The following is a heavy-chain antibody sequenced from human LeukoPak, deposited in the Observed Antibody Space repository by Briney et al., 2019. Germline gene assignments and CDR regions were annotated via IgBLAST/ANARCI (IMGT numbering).Heavy chain of an antibody. D-gene: IGHD3-10*01. CDR2: MCVSGDGT. Sequence: VGSPRLSCAAPGVSFRRYAMCWVCHAPPQGLGWVSTMCVSGDGTYYADSLKGRVTISRDNSKNTLYLQMNSLRAEDTAVYYCATGLLWSKNWFDPWGQGTLVTVSS. V-gene: IGHV3-23*01. CDR3: ATGLLWSKNWFDP. J-gene: IGHJ5*02. CDR1: GVSFRRYA.